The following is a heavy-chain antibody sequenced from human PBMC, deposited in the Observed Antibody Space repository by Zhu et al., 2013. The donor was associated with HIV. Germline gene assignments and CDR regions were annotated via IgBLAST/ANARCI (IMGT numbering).Heavy chain of an antibody. CDR3: ARVTISMGVFTFDY. V-gene: IGHV1-2*02. CDR2: INPNSGGT. J-gene: IGHJ4*02. D-gene: IGHD1-26*01. CDR1: GYSFTAYY. Sequence: QVQLVQSGADVKKPGASVKVSCKASGYSFTAYYIYWVRQAPGQGLEWMGWINPNSGGTKYAQKFHGRVTMTGDTSISTAYMELSRLRSDDTAVYYCARVTISMGVFTFDYVGPGNPGHRLL.